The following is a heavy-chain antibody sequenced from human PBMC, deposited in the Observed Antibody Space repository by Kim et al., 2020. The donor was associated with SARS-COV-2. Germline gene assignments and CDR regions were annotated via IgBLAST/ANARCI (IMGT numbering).Heavy chain of an antibody. V-gene: IGHV4-34*01. Sequence: HRSRVTVAVDTSKTRFSLKLSSVTAADTAVYYCARGGYGGNPRIRAFDIWGQGTMVTVSS. CDR3: ARGGYGGNPRIRAFDI. D-gene: IGHD4-17*01. J-gene: IGHJ3*02.